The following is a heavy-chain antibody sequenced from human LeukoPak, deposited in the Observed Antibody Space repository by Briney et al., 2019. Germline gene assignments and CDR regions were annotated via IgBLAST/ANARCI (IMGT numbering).Heavy chain of an antibody. CDR3: ARLDWSNDAFDI. D-gene: IGHD3-9*01. CDR1: GFTFSSYS. J-gene: IGHJ3*02. CDR2: ISSSSSTI. Sequence: GGSLRLSCAASGFTFSSYSMNWVRQAPGKGLEWVSYISSSSSTIYYADSVKGRFTISRDNDKNSLYLQMNSLRAEDTAVYYCARLDWSNDAFDIWGQGTMVTVSS. V-gene: IGHV3-48*04.